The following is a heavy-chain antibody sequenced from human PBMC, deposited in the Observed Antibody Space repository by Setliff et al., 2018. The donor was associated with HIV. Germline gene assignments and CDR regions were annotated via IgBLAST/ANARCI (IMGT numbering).Heavy chain of an antibody. CDR3: ATLPWGFGGSRAFEI. CDR1: GVSISSSLYY. CDR2: IYTTGTT. Sequence: PSETLSLTCNVSGVSISSSLYYWSWIRQPAGMGLQWVGHIYTTGTTDYSPSVKSRASIPVGTSKNQFSLNLNSVTAADTAVYYCATLPWGFGGSRAFEIWGQGTTVTVSS. D-gene: IGHD3-10*01. J-gene: IGHJ3*02. V-gene: IGHV4-61*09.